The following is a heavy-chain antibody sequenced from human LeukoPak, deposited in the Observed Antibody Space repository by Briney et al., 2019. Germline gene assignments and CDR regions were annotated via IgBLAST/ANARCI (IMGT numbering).Heavy chain of an antibody. V-gene: IGHV4-61*09. CDR1: GGSISSGDDY. CDR2: IYSSGST. J-gene: IGHJ2*01. Sequence: SQTLSLICTVTGGSISSGDDYWSWIRQPAGKELEWVGHIYSSGSTNYNPPLKSRVTISVDTSKNQFSLNLNSVTAADTAVYYCARGQCGGNCAFALYFDLWGRGTLVTVSS. D-gene: IGHD2-21*02. CDR3: ARGQCGGNCAFALYFDL.